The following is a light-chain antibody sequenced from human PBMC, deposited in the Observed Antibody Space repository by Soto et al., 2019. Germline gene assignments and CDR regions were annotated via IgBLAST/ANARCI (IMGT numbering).Light chain of an antibody. Sequence: DIVMTQSPDSLSVSLGERATINCKSSQSVLYSSNNKNCLAWYQQKPGQPPKLLIYWASTRESGVPDRFSGSGSGTDFTLTISSLQAEDVAVYYCMQGTHWPPYTFGQGTKLEIK. CDR2: WAS. J-gene: IGKJ2*01. CDR1: QSVLYSSNNKNC. CDR3: MQGTHWPPYT. V-gene: IGKV4-1*01.